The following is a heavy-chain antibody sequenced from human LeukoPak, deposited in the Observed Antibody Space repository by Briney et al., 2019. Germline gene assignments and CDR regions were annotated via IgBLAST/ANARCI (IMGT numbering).Heavy chain of an antibody. CDR3: ARERRLSD. Sequence: GGSLRLSCAASGFTFSDFYMTWIRQAPGKGLEWLSYISPSSSSTIYADPVKGRFTISRDNAKNSLYLQMDSLRAEDTAVSYCARERRLSDWGQGTLVTVSS. D-gene: IGHD6-25*01. CDR1: GFTFSDFY. CDR2: ISPSSSST. J-gene: IGHJ4*02. V-gene: IGHV3-11*06.